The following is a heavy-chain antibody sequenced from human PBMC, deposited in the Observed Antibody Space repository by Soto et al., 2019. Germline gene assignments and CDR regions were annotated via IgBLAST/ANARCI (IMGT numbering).Heavy chain of an antibody. Sequence: SETLSLTCTVSGGSISSSSYYWGWIRQPPWKGLEWIGSIYYSGSTYYNPSLKSRVTISVDTSKNQFSLKLSSVTAADTAVYYCASPTLVTTVTTGGGYFDYWGQGXLVTVYS. CDR2: IYYSGST. CDR3: ASPTLVTTVTTGGGYFDY. CDR1: GGSISSSSYY. J-gene: IGHJ4*02. V-gene: IGHV4-39*01. D-gene: IGHD4-17*01.